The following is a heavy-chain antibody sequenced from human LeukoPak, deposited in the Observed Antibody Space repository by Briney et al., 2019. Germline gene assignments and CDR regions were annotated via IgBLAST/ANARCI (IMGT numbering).Heavy chain of an antibody. V-gene: IGHV3-33*08. CDR3: AREGIVATLDY. D-gene: IGHD5-12*01. J-gene: IGHJ4*02. CDR1: GFTFSSYS. CDR2: IWYDGVNK. Sequence: QAGGSLRLSCAASGFTFSSYSMNWVRQAPGKGLEWVAVIWYDGVNKYYADSVKGRFTISRDMPKNTLYLQMNSLRAEDTAVYYCAREGIVATLDYWGQGTLVTVSS.